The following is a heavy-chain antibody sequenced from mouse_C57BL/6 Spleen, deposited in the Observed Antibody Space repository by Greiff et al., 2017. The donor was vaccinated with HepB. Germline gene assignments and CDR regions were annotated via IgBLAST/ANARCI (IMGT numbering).Heavy chain of an antibody. CDR3: ARETTAVADFDY. Sequence: VHLVESGAELARPGASVKMSCKASGYTFTSNTIHWVKQRPGQDLEWIGYIYPTSGYSDFNQKFKDKATLTADKSSSTAYMQLSSLTSDDSAVYYCARETTAVADFDYWGQGTTLTVSS. CDR1: GYTFTSNT. CDR2: IYPTSGYS. V-gene: IGHV1-4*01. J-gene: IGHJ2*01. D-gene: IGHD1-1*01.